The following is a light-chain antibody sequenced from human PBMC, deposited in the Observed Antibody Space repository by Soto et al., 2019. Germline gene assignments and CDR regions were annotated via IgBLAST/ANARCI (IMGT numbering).Light chain of an antibody. CDR2: KAS. Sequence: DIQMTQSPSTLSGSVGDRVTITCRPSQTISSWLAWYQQKQGKAPKLXIYKASTLKSGVPSRFSGSGSGTEFTLTISSLQPDDFETYDCQHYNSYSEAFGQGTKVDIK. V-gene: IGKV1-5*03. CDR1: QTISSW. CDR3: QHYNSYSEA. J-gene: IGKJ1*01.